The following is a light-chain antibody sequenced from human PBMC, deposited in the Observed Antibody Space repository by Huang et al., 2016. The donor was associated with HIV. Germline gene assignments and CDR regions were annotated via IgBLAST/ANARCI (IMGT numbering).Light chain of an antibody. J-gene: IGKJ4*01. CDR3: MQALQTPT. Sequence: DIVMTQSPLSLPVTPGEPASISCRSSQSLLHSNGYNYLDWYLQKPWQSPQLLIYLGSNRASGVPDRFSGSGSGTDFTLKISRVEAEDVGVYYCMQALQTPTFGGGTKVEIK. V-gene: IGKV2-28*01. CDR1: QSLLHSNGYNY. CDR2: LGS.